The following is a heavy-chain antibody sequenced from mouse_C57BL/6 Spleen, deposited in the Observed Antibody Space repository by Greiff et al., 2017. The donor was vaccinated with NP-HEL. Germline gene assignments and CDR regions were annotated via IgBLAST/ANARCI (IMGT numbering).Heavy chain of an antibody. Sequence: QVQLQQSGAELVKPGASVKMSCKASGYTFTSYWITWVKQRPGQGLEWIGDIYPGSGSTNYNEKFKSKATLTVDTSSSTAYMQLSSLTSEDSAVYYCSRTMVTTPFDYWGQGTTLPVAS. CDR2: IYPGSGST. D-gene: IGHD2-2*01. V-gene: IGHV1-55*01. CDR1: GYTFTSYW. CDR3: SRTMVTTPFDY. J-gene: IGHJ2*01.